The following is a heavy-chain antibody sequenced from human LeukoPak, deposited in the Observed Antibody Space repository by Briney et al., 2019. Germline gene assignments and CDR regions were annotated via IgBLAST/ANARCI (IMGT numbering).Heavy chain of an antibody. CDR1: GFALTSYA. Sequence: GRCVRLSCAASGFALTSYAMRWVRQAPGQGLEWVSSISISGVSTYYADSVKGRFTISRDNSENTLHLQMNSLRVEDTAIYFCARCMVLRQGWGNWFDPWGQGTLVTVSS. J-gene: IGHJ5*02. CDR2: ISISGVST. CDR3: ARCMVLRQGWGNWFDP. V-gene: IGHV3-23*01. D-gene: IGHD2-8*01.